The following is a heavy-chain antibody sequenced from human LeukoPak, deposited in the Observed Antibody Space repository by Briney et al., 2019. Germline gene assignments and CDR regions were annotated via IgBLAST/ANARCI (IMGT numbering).Heavy chain of an antibody. Sequence: GESLKISCKGSGYTFTTYWIGWVRQMPGKGLEWMGIIYPGDSDTRYSPSFQGQVTISADKSISTAYLQWSSLKASDTAMYYCARHADGILTGVAKGYYYMDVWGKGTTVTISS. CDR2: IYPGDSDT. V-gene: IGHV5-51*01. CDR3: ARHADGILTGVAKGYYYMDV. D-gene: IGHD7-27*01. J-gene: IGHJ6*03. CDR1: GYTFTTYW.